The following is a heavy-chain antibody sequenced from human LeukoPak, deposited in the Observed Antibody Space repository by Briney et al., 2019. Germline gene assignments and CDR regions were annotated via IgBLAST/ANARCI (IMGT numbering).Heavy chain of an antibody. J-gene: IGHJ3*02. V-gene: IGHV4-59*01. D-gene: IGHD1-26*01. CDR3: ARETRLHSGSYSNDAFDI. CDR2: ISYSGST. CDR1: GGSISSYY. Sequence: SETLSLTCTVSGGSISSYYWSWIRQPPGKGLEWIGYISYSGSTDYNPSLKSRVTISLDTSKNQFSLRLNSVTAADTAVYYCARETRLHSGSYSNDAFDIWGQGTMVTVSS.